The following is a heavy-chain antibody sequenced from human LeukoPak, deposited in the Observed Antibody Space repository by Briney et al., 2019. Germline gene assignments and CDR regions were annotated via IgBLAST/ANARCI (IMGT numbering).Heavy chain of an antibody. V-gene: IGHV3-30*18. CDR3: AKGISGDYYSYYYYGMDV. D-gene: IGHD4-17*01. J-gene: IGHJ6*02. Sequence: GGSLRLSCAASGFTFSRNVMHWVRQAPGKGLEWVAVISYDGSNRYHADSVKGRFTISRDNSKNTLYLQMNSLRVEDTAVYYCAKGISGDYYSYYYYGMDVWGQGTTVTVSS. CDR2: ISYDGSNR. CDR1: GFTFSRNV.